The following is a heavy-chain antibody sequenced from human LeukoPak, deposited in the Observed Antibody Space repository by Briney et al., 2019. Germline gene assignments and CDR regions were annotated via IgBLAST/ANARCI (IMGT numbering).Heavy chain of an antibody. CDR1: GYTFTDYY. CDR2: INPNSGGT. J-gene: IGHJ5*02. CDR3: AREGGDWNDVDSHWFDP. V-gene: IGHV1-2*02. Sequence: ASVTVSCKASGYTFTDYYIHWVRQAPGQGLEWMGWINPNSGGTNYAQKFQGRVTMTRDTSISTAYMELSRLRSDDTAVYYCAREGGDWNDVDSHWFDPWGQGTLVTVSS. D-gene: IGHD1-1*01.